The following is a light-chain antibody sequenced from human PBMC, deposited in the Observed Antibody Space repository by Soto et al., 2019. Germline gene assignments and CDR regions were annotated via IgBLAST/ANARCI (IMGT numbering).Light chain of an antibody. V-gene: IGKV1-5*01. J-gene: IGKJ1*01. Sequence: DIQMTQSPSALSASVGDRVTITCRASQSISSWLAWYQQKPGKAPRLLTYDGSHLERGVPSRFSGSGSGTEFTLTISDLQPDDLATYYCQQYNNFWTFGPGTKVEI. CDR3: QQYNNFWT. CDR1: QSISSW. CDR2: DGS.